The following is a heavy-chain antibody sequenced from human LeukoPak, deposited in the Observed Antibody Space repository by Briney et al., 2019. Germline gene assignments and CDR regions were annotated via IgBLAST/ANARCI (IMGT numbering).Heavy chain of an antibody. V-gene: IGHV1-8*01. Sequence: ASVKVSCKASGYTFTSYDINWVRQATGQGLEWMGWMNPNSGNTGYAQKFQGRVTMTRNTSISTAYMELSSLRSEDTAVYYCASRRLYYDFWSGYRDYYYYGMDVWGQGTTVTVSS. J-gene: IGHJ6*02. CDR2: MNPNSGNT. CDR1: GYTFTSYD. D-gene: IGHD3-3*01. CDR3: ASRRLYYDFWSGYRDYYYYGMDV.